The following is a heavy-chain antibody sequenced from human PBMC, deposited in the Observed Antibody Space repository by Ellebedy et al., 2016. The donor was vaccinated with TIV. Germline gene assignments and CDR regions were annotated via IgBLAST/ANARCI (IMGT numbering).Heavy chain of an antibody. CDR1: GFTFSHYA. Sequence: GESLKISCAASGFTFSHYAMHWVRQAPGKGLEWVAVISYDGSIKYYADSVKGRFTISRDNSKNTLYLQMNSLRADDTAAFYCARDQYTVTTWTSPFDFWGQGTLVTVSS. V-gene: IGHV3-30*01. CDR3: ARDQYTVTTWTSPFDF. J-gene: IGHJ4*02. D-gene: IGHD4-17*01. CDR2: ISYDGSIK.